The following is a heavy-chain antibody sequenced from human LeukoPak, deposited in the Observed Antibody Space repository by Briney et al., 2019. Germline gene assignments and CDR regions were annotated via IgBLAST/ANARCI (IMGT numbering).Heavy chain of an antibody. D-gene: IGHD2-15*01. V-gene: IGHV1-46*01. J-gene: IGHJ4*02. CDR1: GYTFTSYY. CDR2: INPSGGST. CDR3: ARDFCSGGSCYSRFDY. Sequence: ASVKVSCKASGYTFTSYYMHWVRQAPGQGLEWMGIINPSGGSTSYAQKFQGRVTMTRDTSTSTDYMELSSLRSEDTAVYYCARDFCSGGSCYSRFDYWGQGTLVTVSS.